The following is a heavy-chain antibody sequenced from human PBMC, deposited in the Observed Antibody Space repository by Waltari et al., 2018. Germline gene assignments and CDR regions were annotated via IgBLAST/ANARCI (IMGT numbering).Heavy chain of an antibody. CDR2: ISGKNGHT. CDR1: GYTFSDYG. D-gene: IGHD3-3*01. J-gene: IGHJ5*02. CDR3: ARERHRLMEEGYLMALDP. V-gene: IGHV1-18*01. Sequence: QVQLVQSGAEVKKPGASVKVSCKASGYTFSDYGISWVRQAPGQGLEWMGGISGKNGHTNHAQKFQGRLIMTEDTSATTVYMELTYLTSDDTAVYYCARERHRLMEEGYLMALDPWGQGTLVTVSS.